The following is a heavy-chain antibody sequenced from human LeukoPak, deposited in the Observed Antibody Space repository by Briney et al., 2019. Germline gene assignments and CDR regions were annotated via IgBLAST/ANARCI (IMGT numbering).Heavy chain of an antibody. Sequence: SETLSLTCTVSGGSISSYYWSWIRQPPGKGLEWVGYIYYSGSPLCNPSLKSRVTMSLDTSKNQYSLKLNSVTAADTAVYYCAREDAQEGTNAFDVLGQGTMVTVSS. CDR1: GGSISSYY. CDR3: AREDAQEGTNAFDV. D-gene: IGHD2-2*01. J-gene: IGHJ3*01. CDR2: IYYSGSP. V-gene: IGHV4-59*01.